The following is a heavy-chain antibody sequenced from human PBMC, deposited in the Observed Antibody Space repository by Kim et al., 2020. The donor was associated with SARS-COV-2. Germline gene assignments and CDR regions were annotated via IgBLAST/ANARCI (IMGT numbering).Heavy chain of an antibody. CDR2: ISSSSSST. CDR3: VARRSSGIDY. Sequence: GGSLRLSCAASGFTFSDYYMSWIRQAPGKGLEWVSYISSSSSSTNYAYSVKCRYTISRDNAKNSLFLQMNRLRAEDTAVYYCVARRSSGIDYWRQGTLVTGYS. CDR1: GFTFSDYY. V-gene: IGHV3-11*03. J-gene: IGHJ4*02. D-gene: IGHD6-19*01.